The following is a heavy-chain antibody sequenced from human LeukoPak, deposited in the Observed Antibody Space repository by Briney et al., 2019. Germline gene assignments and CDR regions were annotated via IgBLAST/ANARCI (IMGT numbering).Heavy chain of an antibody. D-gene: IGHD2-2*01. Sequence: AASVTVSCKASGGTFSSYAISWVRQAPGQGLEWMGGIIPIFDTASYAQKFQGRVTITADESTSTAYMELSSLRSEDTAVYYCASQLLRDREYFQHWGQGTLVTVSS. CDR2: IIPIFDTA. CDR1: GGTFSSYA. J-gene: IGHJ1*01. CDR3: ASQLLRDREYFQH. V-gene: IGHV1-69*13.